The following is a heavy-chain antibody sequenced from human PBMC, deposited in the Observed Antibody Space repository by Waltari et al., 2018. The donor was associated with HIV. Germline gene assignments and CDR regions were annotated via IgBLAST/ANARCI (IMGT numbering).Heavy chain of an antibody. CDR3: ARGGPRSIAAAGLDY. J-gene: IGHJ4*02. CDR1: GGSISSYY. CDR2: IYYSGST. Sequence: QVQLQESGPGLVKPSETLSLTCTVSGGSISSYYWSWIRQPPGKGLEWIGYIYYSGSTNYNPSHKSRVTISVDTSKNQFSLKLSSVTAEDTAVYYCARGGPRSIAAAGLDYWGQGTLVTVSS. D-gene: IGHD6-13*01. V-gene: IGHV4-59*01.